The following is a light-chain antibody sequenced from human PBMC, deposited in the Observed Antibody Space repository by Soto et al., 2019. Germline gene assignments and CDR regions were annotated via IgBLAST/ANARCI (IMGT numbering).Light chain of an antibody. CDR2: EVN. CDR3: SSFTRSSTYV. J-gene: IGLJ1*01. V-gene: IGLV2-14*01. Sequence: QSALTQPPSASGSPAQSITISCTGTSSDVGAYNFVSWYQQYPGKAPKVMIYEVNNRPSGVSNRFSGSKSGNTASLTISGLQAEDEADYYCSSFTRSSTYVFGSGTKV. CDR1: SSDVGAYNF.